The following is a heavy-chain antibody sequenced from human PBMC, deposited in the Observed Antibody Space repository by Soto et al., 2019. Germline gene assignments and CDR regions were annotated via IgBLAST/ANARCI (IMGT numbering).Heavy chain of an antibody. CDR1: GGSISSSSYY. CDR3: ARRTVTTGFDY. Sequence: QLQLQESGPGLVKPSETLSLTCTVSGGSISSSSYYWGWIRQPPGKGLEWTGSIYYSGSTYYNPSLKSRVTISVDTSKNQFSLKLSSVTAADTAVYYCARRTVTTGFDYWGQGTLVTVSS. V-gene: IGHV4-39*01. D-gene: IGHD4-17*01. J-gene: IGHJ4*02. CDR2: IYYSGST.